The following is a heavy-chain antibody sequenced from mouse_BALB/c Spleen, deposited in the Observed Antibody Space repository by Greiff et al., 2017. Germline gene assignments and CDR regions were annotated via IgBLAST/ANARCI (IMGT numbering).Heavy chain of an antibody. V-gene: IGHV5-9-3*01. CDR1: GFTFSSYA. Sequence: EVLLVESGGGLVKPGGSLKLSCAASGFTFSSYAMSWVRQTPEKRLEWVATISSGGSYTYYPDSVKGRFTISRDNAKNTLYLQMSSLRSEDTAMYYCARRGVFGYAMDYWGQGTSVTVSS. J-gene: IGHJ4*01. CDR2: ISSGGSYT. CDR3: ARRGVFGYAMDY.